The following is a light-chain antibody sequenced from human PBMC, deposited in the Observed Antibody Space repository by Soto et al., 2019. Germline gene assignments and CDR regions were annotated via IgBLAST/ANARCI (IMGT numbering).Light chain of an antibody. V-gene: IGKV3-15*01. CDR1: QPVNNN. Sequence: IEMTQSPATLSASPGDRATLSCRASQPVNNNLAWYQQKPGQAPRLLIYGVSTRATGISARFSGGGSVTEFTLTISSLQSEDFAVYYCQQYEKWPPSITLGQGTRLEIK. CDR2: GVS. CDR3: QQYEKWPPSIT. J-gene: IGKJ5*01.